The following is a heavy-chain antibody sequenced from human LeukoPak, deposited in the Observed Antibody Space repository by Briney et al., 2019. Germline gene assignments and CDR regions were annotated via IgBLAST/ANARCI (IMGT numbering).Heavy chain of an antibody. J-gene: IGHJ4*02. D-gene: IGHD1-26*01. CDR2: ISSSGDVT. Sequence: GGSLRLSCAASGFTFSSYAMSWVRQAPGKGLAWVSAISSSGDVTKYADSAKSRFTISRDNSKNTLYLQMNSLRAEDTAAYYCAKAGSIRFDYWGQGTLVTVSS. V-gene: IGHV3-23*01. CDR3: AKAGSIRFDY. CDR1: GFTFSSYA.